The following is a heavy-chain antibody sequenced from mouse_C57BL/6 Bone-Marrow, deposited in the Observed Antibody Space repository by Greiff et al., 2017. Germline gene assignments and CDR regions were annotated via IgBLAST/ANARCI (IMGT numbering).Heavy chain of an antibody. CDR3: ARSGHSDY. V-gene: IGHV1-54*01. D-gene: IGHD3-1*01. J-gene: IGHJ2*01. Sequence: QVQLQQSGAELVRPGTSVKVSCKASGYAFTNYLIEWVKQRPGQGLEWIGVINPGSGGTNYNEKFQGKATLTADKSSSTAYMQLSSLTSEDSAVYFCARSGHSDYWGQGTTLTVSS. CDR2: INPGSGGT. CDR1: GYAFTNYL.